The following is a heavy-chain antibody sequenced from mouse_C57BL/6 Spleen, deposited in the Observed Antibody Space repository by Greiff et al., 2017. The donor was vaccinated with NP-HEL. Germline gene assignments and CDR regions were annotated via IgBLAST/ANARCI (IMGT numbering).Heavy chain of an antibody. J-gene: IGHJ2*01. Sequence: QVQLQQPGAELVRPGSSVKLSCKASGYTFTSYWMDWVKQRPGQGLEWIGNIYPSDSETHYNQKFKDKATLTVDKSSSTAYMQLSSLTSEDSAVYYCARKRVYYGNYDYWGQGTTLTVSS. CDR2: IYPSDSET. D-gene: IGHD2-1*01. CDR3: ARKRVYYGNYDY. CDR1: GYTFTSYW. V-gene: IGHV1-61*01.